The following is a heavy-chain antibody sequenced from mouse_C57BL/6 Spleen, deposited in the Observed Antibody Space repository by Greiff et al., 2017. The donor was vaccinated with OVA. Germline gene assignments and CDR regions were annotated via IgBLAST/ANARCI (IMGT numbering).Heavy chain of an antibody. CDR2: IYPRSGNT. CDR1: GYTFTSYG. Sequence: VQLQQSGAELARPGASVKLSCKASGYTFTSYGISWVKQRTGQGLEWIGEIYPRSGNTYYNEKFKGKATLTADKSSSTAYMELRSLTSEDSAVYFCAREEYSNLFAYWGEGTLVTVSA. CDR3: AREEYSNLFAY. J-gene: IGHJ3*01. V-gene: IGHV1-81*01. D-gene: IGHD2-5*01.